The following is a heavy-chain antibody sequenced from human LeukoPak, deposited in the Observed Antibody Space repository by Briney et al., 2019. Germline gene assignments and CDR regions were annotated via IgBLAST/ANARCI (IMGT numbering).Heavy chain of an antibody. CDR1: GFIFGSYA. V-gene: IGHV3-23*01. Sequence: GGSLRLSCAASGFIFGSYAMTWVRQAPGKGLEWVSSISVSGGSTYYADSVKGRFTISRDNSKKTLYLQMNSLRAEDTAVYYCARGRYYMDVWGKGTTVTVSS. J-gene: IGHJ6*03. CDR3: ARGRYYMDV. CDR2: ISVSGGST.